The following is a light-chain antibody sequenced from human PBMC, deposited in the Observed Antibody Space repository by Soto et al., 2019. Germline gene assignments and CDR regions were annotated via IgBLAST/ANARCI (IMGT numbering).Light chain of an antibody. CDR1: QDINKN. Sequence: DIQMTQSPSSLSASVGDRVTITCQASQDINKNLIWYQQKPGKAPKLLIYDASDLETGVPSRFSGSGSGTGFTFTISSPQPEDFATYYCQQYESPPLTFGQGTRLEIK. CDR2: DAS. CDR3: QQYESPPLT. V-gene: IGKV1-33*01. J-gene: IGKJ5*01.